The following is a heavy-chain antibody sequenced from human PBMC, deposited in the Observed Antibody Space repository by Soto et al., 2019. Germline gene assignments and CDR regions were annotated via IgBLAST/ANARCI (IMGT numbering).Heavy chain of an antibody. Sequence: GASVKVSCKASGGTFSSYAISWVRQAPGQGLEWMGGIIPIFGTANYAQKFQGRVTITADKSTSTAYMELSSLRSEDTAVYYCARGDSSLCGCAADYYYGMDVWGQGTTVTVSS. CDR2: IIPIFGTA. D-gene: IGHD6-6*01. CDR1: GGTFSSYA. V-gene: IGHV1-69*06. J-gene: IGHJ6*02. CDR3: ARGDSSLCGCAADYYYGMDV.